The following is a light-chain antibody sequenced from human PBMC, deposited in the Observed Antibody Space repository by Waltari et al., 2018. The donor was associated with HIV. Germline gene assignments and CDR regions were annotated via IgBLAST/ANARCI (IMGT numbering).Light chain of an antibody. CDR3: QAWDSSTVV. CDR1: KLGDKF. V-gene: IGLV3-1*01. J-gene: IGLJ2*01. Sequence: SYELTQSPSVSVAPGQTVTITCSGDKLGDKFACWYQQKPGQSPVLVIYQDRKRPSGIPERFSGSNSGNTATLTISGTQAMDEADYYCQAWDSSTVVFGGGTKLTVL. CDR2: QDR.